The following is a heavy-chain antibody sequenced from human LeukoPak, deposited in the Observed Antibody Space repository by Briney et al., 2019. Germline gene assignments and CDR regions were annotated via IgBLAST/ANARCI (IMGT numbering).Heavy chain of an antibody. CDR1: GGSISSGDYY. Sequence: SETLSLTCTVPGGSISSGDYYWSWIRQPPGKGLEWIGYIYYSGSTYYNPSLKSRVTISVDTSKNQFSLKLSSVTAADTAVYYCARGTNTKLERSSGAFDIWGQGTMVTVSS. D-gene: IGHD1-1*01. CDR3: ARGTNTKLERSSGAFDI. J-gene: IGHJ3*02. V-gene: IGHV4-30-4*08. CDR2: IYYSGST.